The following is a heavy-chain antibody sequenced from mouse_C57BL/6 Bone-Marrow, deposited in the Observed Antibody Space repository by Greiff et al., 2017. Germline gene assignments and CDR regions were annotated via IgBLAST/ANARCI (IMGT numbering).Heavy chain of an antibody. Sequence: VQLQQSGPGLVKPSQSLSLTCSVTGYSITSGYYWNWIRQFPGNKLEWMGYISYDGSNNYNPSLKNRISITRDTSKNQFFLKLNSVTTEDTATYYCASSGNYVDYWGQGTTLTVSS. CDR2: ISYDGSN. D-gene: IGHD1-3*01. V-gene: IGHV3-6*01. CDR3: ASSGNYVDY. CDR1: GYSITSGYY. J-gene: IGHJ2*01.